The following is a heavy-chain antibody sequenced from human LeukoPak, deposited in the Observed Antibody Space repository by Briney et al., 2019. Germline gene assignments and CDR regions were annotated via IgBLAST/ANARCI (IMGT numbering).Heavy chain of an antibody. D-gene: IGHD6-13*01. Sequence: GGSLRLSCGASGFTFSTYWMHWVRQAPGKGLVWVSRVNGDGSSTNYADSVKGRFTTSRDNAKNTLYLQMNSLRAEDTAVYYCARDGIAAVDFDYWGQGILVTVSS. CDR1: GFTFSTYW. V-gene: IGHV3-74*01. J-gene: IGHJ4*02. CDR3: ARDGIAAVDFDY. CDR2: VNGDGSST.